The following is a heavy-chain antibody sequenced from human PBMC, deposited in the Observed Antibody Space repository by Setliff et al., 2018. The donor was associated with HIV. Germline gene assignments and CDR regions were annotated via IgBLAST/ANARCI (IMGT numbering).Heavy chain of an antibody. D-gene: IGHD6-19*01. CDR3: ARGAGLGQEGEYFHH. Sequence: LSLTCTVSGDSIASGRSYWSWIRQHPGKGLEWIGNIYYNGSSYHNPSLKSRLTISVDTSKNQFSLRLTSVSDTDTAVYYCARGAGLGQEGEYFHHWGQGTLVTVSS. CDR1: GDSIASGRSY. V-gene: IGHV4-31*03. CDR2: IYYNGSS. J-gene: IGHJ1*01.